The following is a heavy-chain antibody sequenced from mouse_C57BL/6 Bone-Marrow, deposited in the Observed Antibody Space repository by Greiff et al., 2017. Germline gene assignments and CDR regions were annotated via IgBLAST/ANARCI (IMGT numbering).Heavy chain of an antibody. CDR2: INPSSGYT. V-gene: IGHV1-4*01. CDR1: GYTFTSYT. Sequence: VQLVESGAELARPGASVKMSCKASGYTFTSYTMHWVKQRPGQGLEWIGYINPSSGYTKYNQKFKDKATLTADKSSSTAYMQLSSLTSEDSAVYYCATYGPWYFDVWGAGTTVTVSS. D-gene: IGHD1-1*01. J-gene: IGHJ1*01. CDR3: ATYGPWYFDV.